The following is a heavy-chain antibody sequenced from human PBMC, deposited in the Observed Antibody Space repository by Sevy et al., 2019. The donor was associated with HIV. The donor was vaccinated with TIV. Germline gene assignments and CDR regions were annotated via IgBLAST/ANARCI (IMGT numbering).Heavy chain of an antibody. CDR3: AGFGIVVVPAAISMGYYGMDV. Sequence: ASVKVSCKASGYTFTSYDINWVRQATGQGLEWMGWMNPNSGNTGYAQKFQGRVTMTRNTSISTAYMELSSLGSEDTAGYYCAGFGIVVVPAAISMGYYGMDVWGQGTTVTVSS. V-gene: IGHV1-8*01. J-gene: IGHJ6*02. CDR1: GYTFTSYD. D-gene: IGHD2-2*02. CDR2: MNPNSGNT.